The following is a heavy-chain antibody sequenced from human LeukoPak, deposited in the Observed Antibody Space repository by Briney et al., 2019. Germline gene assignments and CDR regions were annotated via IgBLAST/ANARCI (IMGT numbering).Heavy chain of an antibody. CDR1: GYTLTELS. D-gene: IGHD1-1*01. J-gene: IGHJ6*03. V-gene: IGHV1-24*01. CDR3: ATAPGTNCYMDV. Sequence: ASVKVSCKVSGYTLTELSMHWVRQAPGKGLEWMGGFDPEDGETIYAQKFQGRVTMTEDTSTDTAYMELSSLRSEDTAVYYCATAPGTNCYMDVWGKGTTVTVSS. CDR2: FDPEDGET.